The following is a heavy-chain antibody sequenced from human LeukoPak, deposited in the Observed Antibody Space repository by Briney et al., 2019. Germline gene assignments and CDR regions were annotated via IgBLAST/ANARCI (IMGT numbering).Heavy chain of an antibody. J-gene: IGHJ4*02. CDR3: ARAPYGDYATYYFDY. CDR2: IYHSGST. V-gene: IGHV4-30-2*01. Sequence: PSETLSLTCAVSGGSISSGGYSWSWIRQPPGKGLEWIGYIYHSGSTYYNPSLKSRVTISVDRSKNQFSLKLNSVTAADTAVYYCARAPYGDYATYYFDYWGQGTLVTVSS. CDR1: GGSISSGGYS. D-gene: IGHD4-17*01.